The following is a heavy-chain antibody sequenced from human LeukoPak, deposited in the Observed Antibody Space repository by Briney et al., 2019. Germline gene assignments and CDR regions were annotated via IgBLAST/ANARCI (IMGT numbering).Heavy chain of an antibody. Sequence: GGSLRLSCAASGFTFSSYAMSWVRPAPGKGLEWVSAISGSGGSTYYADSVKGRFTISRDNSKNTLYLQMNSLRAEDTAVYYCAKLGYCSGGSCYSVGYFDYWGQGTLVTVSS. CDR2: ISGSGGST. D-gene: IGHD2-15*01. V-gene: IGHV3-23*01. CDR1: GFTFSSYA. CDR3: AKLGYCSGGSCYSVGYFDY. J-gene: IGHJ4*02.